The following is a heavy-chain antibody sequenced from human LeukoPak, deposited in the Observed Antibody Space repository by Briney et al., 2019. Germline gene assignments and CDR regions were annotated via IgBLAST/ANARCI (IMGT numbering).Heavy chain of an antibody. CDR3: ATFRFSYGYYRPNDAFDI. J-gene: IGHJ3*02. D-gene: IGHD3-22*01. CDR2: ISGSGGST. CDR1: GFTFSSYA. V-gene: IGHV3-23*01. Sequence: PGGSLRLSCAASGFTFSSYAMSWVRQAPGKGLEWVSAISGSGGSTYYADSVKGRFTISRDNSKNTLYLQMNSLRAEDTAVYYCATFRFSYGYYRPNDAFDIWGQGTMVTVSS.